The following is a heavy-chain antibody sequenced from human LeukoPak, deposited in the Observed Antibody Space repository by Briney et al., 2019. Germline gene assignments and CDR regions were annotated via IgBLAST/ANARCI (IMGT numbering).Heavy chain of an antibody. D-gene: IGHD4-23*01. CDR1: SYTFFNYD. J-gene: IGHJ4*02. Sequence: ASVKVSCKASSYTFFNYDFSGVRQAPGQGLEWMGWISTYNGNTNYAQKLQGRVTMTTDTSTSTAYMELRSLRSDDTAVYYCARDLPVVGNPNPYYFDYWGQGTLVTVSS. CDR3: ARDLPVVGNPNPYYFDY. V-gene: IGHV1-18*01. CDR2: ISTYNGNT.